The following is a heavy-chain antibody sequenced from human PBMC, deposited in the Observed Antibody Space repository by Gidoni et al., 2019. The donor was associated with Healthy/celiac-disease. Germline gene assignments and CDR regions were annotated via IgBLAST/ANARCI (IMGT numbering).Heavy chain of an antibody. D-gene: IGHD2-2*01. V-gene: IGHV2-5*02. CDR2: IYWDDDK. Sequence: QITLKESGPTLVKPTQTLTLTCTFSGFSLSTSGVGVGWIRQPPGKALEWLALIYWDDDKRYSPSLKSRLTITKDTSKNQVVLTMTNMDPVDTATYYCAHRHSGIVVVPAARDAFDIWGQGTMVTVSS. CDR1: GFSLSTSGVG. J-gene: IGHJ3*02. CDR3: AHRHSGIVVVPAARDAFDI.